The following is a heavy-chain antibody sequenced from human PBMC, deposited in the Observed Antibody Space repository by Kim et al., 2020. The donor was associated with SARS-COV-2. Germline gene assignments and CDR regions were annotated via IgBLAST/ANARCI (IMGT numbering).Heavy chain of an antibody. D-gene: IGHD2-2*01. V-gene: IGHV3-7*01. CDR3: VRGGDGHRVPVQNVFDI. Sequence: GGSLRLSCAASGFSFSSYWMRWVRQAPGEGLEWVANIKQDGSKRYYLESVKGRFTISRDNTRNSLSLQMNSLRAEDTALYYCVRGGDGHRVPVQNVFDIWGQGTMVTVSS. CDR2: IKQDGSKR. CDR1: GFSFSSYW. J-gene: IGHJ3*02.